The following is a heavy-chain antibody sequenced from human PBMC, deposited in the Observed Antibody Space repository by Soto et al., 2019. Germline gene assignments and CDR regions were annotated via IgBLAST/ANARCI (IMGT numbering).Heavy chain of an antibody. J-gene: IGHJ4*02. CDR3: ARGYSYTYYFDS. CDR2: IYYSGRT. V-gene: IGHV4-30-4*01. CDR1: GGSINTGNYY. Sequence: SETLSLTCSVSGGSINTGNYYWSWIRQPPGKGLEWIAYIYYSGRTYYNPSLKSRVTISVDTSKDQFSLKLSSVTAADTAVYYCARGYSYTYYFDSWGQGTLVTVSS. D-gene: IGHD5-18*01.